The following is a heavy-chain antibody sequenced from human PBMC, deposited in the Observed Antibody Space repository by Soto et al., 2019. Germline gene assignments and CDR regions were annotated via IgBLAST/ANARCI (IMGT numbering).Heavy chain of an antibody. V-gene: IGHV1-69*01. CDR1: GGTFSSYS. J-gene: IGHJ4*02. D-gene: IGHD1-26*01. CDR2: IIPIFGTA. Sequence: QVQLVQSGAEVKKPGSSVTVSCNASGGTFSSYSINWVRQAPGPGLEWMGEIIPIFGTANCAQKFQGRVTITADESTSTPYMELSSLRSEDRVVYCCARDGGRDLGGIDYWGQGTLVTVSS. CDR3: ARDGGRDLGGIDY.